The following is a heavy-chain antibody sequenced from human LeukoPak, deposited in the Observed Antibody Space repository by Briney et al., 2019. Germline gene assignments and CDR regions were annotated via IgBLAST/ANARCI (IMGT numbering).Heavy chain of an antibody. D-gene: IGHD3-10*01. Sequence: ASVKVSCKASGYTFTSYAMHWVRRAPRQRLEWMGWINAGNGNTKYSQKFQGRVTITRDTSASTAYMELSSLRSEDTAVYYCARGEFTMVRGVIILNWFDPWGQGTLVTVSS. V-gene: IGHV1-3*01. CDR2: INAGNGNT. CDR3: ARGEFTMVRGVIILNWFDP. J-gene: IGHJ5*02. CDR1: GYTFTSYA.